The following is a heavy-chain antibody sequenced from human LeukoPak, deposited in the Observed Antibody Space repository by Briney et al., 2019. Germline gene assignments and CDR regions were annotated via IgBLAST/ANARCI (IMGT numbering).Heavy chain of an antibody. CDR3: ARDLLYYDSSGYYDY. CDR2: ISSSSSTI. V-gene: IGHV3-48*01. J-gene: IGHJ4*02. D-gene: IGHD3-22*01. CDR1: GFTFSSYS. Sequence: PGGSLRLSCAASGFTFSSYSMNWVRQAPGKGLEWVSYISSSSSTIYYADSVKGRFTISRDNAKSSLYLQMNSLRAEDTAVYYCARDLLYYDSSGYYDYWGQGTLVTVSS.